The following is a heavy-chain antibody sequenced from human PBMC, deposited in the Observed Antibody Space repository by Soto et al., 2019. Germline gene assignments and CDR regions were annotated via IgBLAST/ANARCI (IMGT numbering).Heavy chain of an antibody. CDR2: IYYRGGT. CDR1: GGSISNSANH. V-gene: IGHV4-31*03. CDR3: AKGVRGVPNWFDP. Sequence: QVQLQESGPGLVRPSQTLSLSCTVSGGSISNSANHWSWIRQHPGEGLEWIGYIYYRGGTYYSPSLKGRVTMSIDASKNQFSLKLSSVTAADTAVYYCAKGVRGVPNWFDPWGQGTLVTVSS. J-gene: IGHJ5*02. D-gene: IGHD3-10*01.